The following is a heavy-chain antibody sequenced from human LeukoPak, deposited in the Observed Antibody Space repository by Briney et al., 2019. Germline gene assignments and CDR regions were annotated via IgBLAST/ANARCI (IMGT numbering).Heavy chain of an antibody. D-gene: IGHD4-17*01. CDR1: GGTFGTYA. CDR3: ARVRVSGVDFGDYDEVF. Sequence: SVKVSCKASGGTFGTYAITWVRQAPGQGLEWMGGLIPNFGTARGAQKFQGRVTITADESTSTAYMELSSLRSEDTAVYYCARVRVSGVDFGDYDEVFWGQGTLVTVSS. V-gene: IGHV1-69*13. J-gene: IGHJ4*02. CDR2: LIPNFGTA.